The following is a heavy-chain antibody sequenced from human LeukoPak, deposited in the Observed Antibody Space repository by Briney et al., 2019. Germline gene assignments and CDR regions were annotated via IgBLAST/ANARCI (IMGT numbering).Heavy chain of an antibody. CDR3: ARVHIVTGTYFDS. CDR1: GDSMSGYS. J-gene: IGHJ4*02. D-gene: IGHD3-10*01. Sequence: SETLSLTCTVSGDSMSGYSWSWLRQPPGKELEWIGRIYSSYFTEYNLSLDGRVTMSIDTSKNQFSLMLDSVTAADTAVYYCARVHIVTGTYFDSWGQGALVTVSS. V-gene: IGHV4-4*07. CDR2: IYSSYFT.